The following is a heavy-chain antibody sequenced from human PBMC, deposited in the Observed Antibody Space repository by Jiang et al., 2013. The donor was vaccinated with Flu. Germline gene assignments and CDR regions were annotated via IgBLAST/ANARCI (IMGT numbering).Heavy chain of an antibody. V-gene: IGHV3-33*01. CDR2: IWYDGSNK. CDR3: AREAGWDFWSGYYTGLTHFDY. D-gene: IGHD3-3*01. J-gene: IGHJ4*02. Sequence: QLLESGGGVVQPGRSLRLSCAASGFTFSSYGMHWVRQAPGKGLEWVAVIWYDGSNKYYADSVKGRFTISRDNSKNTLYLQMNSLRAEDTAVYYCAREAGWDFWSGYYTGLTHFDYWGQGTLVTVSS. CDR1: GFTFSSYG.